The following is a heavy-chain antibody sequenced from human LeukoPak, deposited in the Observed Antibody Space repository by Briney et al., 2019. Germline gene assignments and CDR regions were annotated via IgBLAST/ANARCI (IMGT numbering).Heavy chain of an antibody. D-gene: IGHD1-26*01. J-gene: IGHJ4*02. Sequence: QPGESLRLSCAASGFTFSSYAMTWVRQAPGKGLEWVSSISGSGGATFYAGPVKGRFSISRDNSKNTLYLQMNSLRADDTAVYYCAKTGGDNTYTTAWYHFDYWGQGTLVTVSS. CDR1: GFTFSSYA. CDR2: ISGSGGAT. CDR3: AKTGGDNTYTTAWYHFDY. V-gene: IGHV3-23*01.